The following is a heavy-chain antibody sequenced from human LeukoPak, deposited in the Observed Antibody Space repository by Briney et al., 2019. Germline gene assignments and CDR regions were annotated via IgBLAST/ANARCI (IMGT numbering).Heavy chain of an antibody. D-gene: IGHD2-15*01. CDR1: GFTFSSYG. J-gene: IGHJ4*02. Sequence: GGSLRLSCAASGFTFSSYGMHWVRQAPGKGLEWVTFIRNDGGSKYYTDSVKGRFTISRDNSKNTVYLQMNSLRVEDSAMYYCARGYCSGGSCYETYWGQGTLVTVSS. CDR2: IRNDGGSK. CDR3: ARGYCSGGSCYETY. V-gene: IGHV3-30*02.